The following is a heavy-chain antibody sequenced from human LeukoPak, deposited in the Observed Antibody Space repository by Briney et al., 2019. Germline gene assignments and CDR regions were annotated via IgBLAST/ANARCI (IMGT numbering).Heavy chain of an antibody. CDR3: ARDRSSNEYYFDY. CDR1: GFIFSNYG. J-gene: IGHJ4*02. Sequence: GGSLRLSCAASGFIFSNYGFHWVRQAPGKGLEWVAVISYDGSNKYYADSVKGRFTISRDNSKNTLYLQMNSLRAEDTAVYYCARDRSSNEYYFDYWGQGTLVTVSS. V-gene: IGHV3-30*19. D-gene: IGHD2-2*01. CDR2: ISYDGSNK.